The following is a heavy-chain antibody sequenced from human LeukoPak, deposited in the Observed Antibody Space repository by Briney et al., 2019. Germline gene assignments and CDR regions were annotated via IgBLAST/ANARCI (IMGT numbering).Heavy chain of an antibody. V-gene: IGHV4-34*01. CDR3: ARDERYSYGYRELWYFDL. J-gene: IGHJ2*01. CDR1: GGSFSGYY. Sequence: SETLSLTCAVYGGSFSGYYWSWIRQPPGKGLEWIGEINHSRSTNYNPSLKSRVTISVDTSKNQFSLKLSSVTAADTAVYYCARDERYSYGYRELWYFDLWGRGTLVTVSS. D-gene: IGHD5-18*01. CDR2: INHSRST.